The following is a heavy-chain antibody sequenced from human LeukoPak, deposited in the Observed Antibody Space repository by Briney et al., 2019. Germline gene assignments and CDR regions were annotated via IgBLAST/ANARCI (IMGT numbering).Heavy chain of an antibody. J-gene: IGHJ1*01. V-gene: IGHV1-18*01. CDR1: GYTFTSYG. CDR3: ARERPVVAAAGTGYFQH. D-gene: IGHD6-13*01. Sequence: GASVKVSCKASGYTFTSYGISWVRQAPGQGLEWMGWISAYNGNTNYAQKLQGRVTMTTDTSTSTAYMELRSLRSDDTAVYYCARERPVVAAAGTGYFQHWGQGTLVTVSP. CDR2: ISAYNGNT.